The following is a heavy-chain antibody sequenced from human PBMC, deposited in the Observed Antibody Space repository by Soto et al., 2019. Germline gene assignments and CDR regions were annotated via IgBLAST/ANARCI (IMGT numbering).Heavy chain of an antibody. CDR1: GYTFTGYY. J-gene: IGHJ4*02. V-gene: IGHV1-69*13. Sequence: SVKVSCKASGYTFTGYYMHWVRQAPGQGLEWMGGIIPIFGTANYAQKFQGRVTITADESTSTAYMELSSLGSEGTAVYYCARDTTDSSGWFPFDYWGQGTLVTVSS. CDR3: ARDTTDSSGWFPFDY. D-gene: IGHD6-19*01. CDR2: IIPIFGTA.